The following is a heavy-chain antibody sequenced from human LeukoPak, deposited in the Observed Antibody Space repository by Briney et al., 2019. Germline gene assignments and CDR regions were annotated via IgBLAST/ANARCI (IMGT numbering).Heavy chain of an antibody. J-gene: IGHJ6*03. V-gene: IGHV5-51*01. CDR1: GYKFTSYW. CDR2: IYPGDSDT. D-gene: IGHD2-21*02. Sequence: GESLKISCKGSGYKFTSYWIGWVRQMPGKGLEWMGIIYPGDSDTRYSPSFRGQVTISADKSISTAYLQWSSLKASDTATYYCARQSGDYSYYYYMDVWGKGTTVTISS. CDR3: ARQSGDYSYYYYMDV.